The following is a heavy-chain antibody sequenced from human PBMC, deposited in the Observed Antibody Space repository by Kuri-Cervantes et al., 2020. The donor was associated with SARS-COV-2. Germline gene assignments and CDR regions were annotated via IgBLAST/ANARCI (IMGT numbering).Heavy chain of an antibody. D-gene: IGHD4-17*01. CDR1: GFTFSSYA. J-gene: IGHJ4*02. CDR3: AGDGDDYGDYDTYFDY. Sequence: GESLKISCAASGFTFSSYAMHWVRQAPGKGLEWVAVISYDGSNKYYADSVKGRFTISRDNSKNTLYLQMNSLRAEDTAVYYCAGDGDDYGDYDTYFDYWGQGTLVTVSS. CDR2: ISYDGSNK. V-gene: IGHV3-30-3*01.